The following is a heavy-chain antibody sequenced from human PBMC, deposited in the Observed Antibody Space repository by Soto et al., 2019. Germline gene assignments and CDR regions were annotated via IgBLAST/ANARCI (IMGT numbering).Heavy chain of an antibody. D-gene: IGHD6-13*01. CDR3: ARDSSSWYLGWDY. CDR2: INPNSGGT. CDR1: GYTFTGYS. V-gene: IGHV1-2*02. J-gene: IGHJ4*02. Sequence: QVQLVQSGAEVKKPGASVKVSCKASGYTFTGYSMHWVRQAPGQGLEWMGWINPNSGGTNYAQKFQGRVTMTRDTSTSTAYMELLRRRSDDTAVYYCARDSSSWYLGWDYWGQGTLVTVSS.